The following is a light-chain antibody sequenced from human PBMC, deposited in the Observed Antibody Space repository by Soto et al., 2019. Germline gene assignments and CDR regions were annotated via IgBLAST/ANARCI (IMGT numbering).Light chain of an antibody. CDR1: QSVSSSY. Sequence: EIVLTQSPGTLSLSPGERATLSCRASQSVSSSYLAWYQQKPGQAPRLLIYTVSTRATGIPDRFSGSGSGTDFTLTISRLEPDDFAVYYCQQCGSSPWTFGQGTKVDIK. V-gene: IGKV3-20*01. CDR3: QQCGSSPWT. J-gene: IGKJ1*01. CDR2: TVS.